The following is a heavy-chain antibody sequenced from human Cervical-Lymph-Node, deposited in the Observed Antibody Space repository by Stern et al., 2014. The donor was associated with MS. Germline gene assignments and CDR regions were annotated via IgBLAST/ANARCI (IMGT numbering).Heavy chain of an antibody. CDR3: VRRRDSDSYDTFDI. J-gene: IGHJ3*02. V-gene: IGHV5-51*01. Sequence: EVQLVQSGAEVKKPGESLKISCKTSGYSFSNFWIGWVRQKPGKGLEWMGIVYPEDSDTTYHPSFQGQVTISADESISTAYLQWRSLKASDTAMYYCVRRRDSDSYDTFDIWGQGTMLIVSS. D-gene: IGHD3-22*01. CDR2: VYPEDSDT. CDR1: GYSFSNFW.